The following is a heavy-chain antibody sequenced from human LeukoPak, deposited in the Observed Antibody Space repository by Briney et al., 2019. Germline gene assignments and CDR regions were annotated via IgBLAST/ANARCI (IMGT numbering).Heavy chain of an antibody. V-gene: IGHV4-34*01. CDR3: ARGANGVWKYYYYYYMDV. J-gene: IGHJ6*03. Sequence: PSETLSLTCAVYGGSFSGYYWSWIRQPPGKGLEWIGEINHSGSTNYSPSLKSRVTISVDTSKNQFSLKLSSVTAADTAVYYCARGANGVWKYYYYYYMDVWGKGTTVTVSS. CDR2: INHSGST. CDR1: GGSFSGYY. D-gene: IGHD2-8*01.